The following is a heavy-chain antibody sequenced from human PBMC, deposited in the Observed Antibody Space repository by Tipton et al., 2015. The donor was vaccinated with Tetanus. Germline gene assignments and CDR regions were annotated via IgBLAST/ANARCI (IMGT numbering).Heavy chain of an antibody. V-gene: IGHV3-53*01. CDR2: IYAGGST. Sequence: SLRLSCAASGFTVGSNYIGWVRQAPGKGLEWVSFIYAGGSTYYADSVQGRFTISRDTSRNTLYLQMNSLRIDDTAVYYCVRTFTGSYNNWGHGTLVTVSS. J-gene: IGHJ4*01. CDR1: GFTVGSNY. CDR3: VRTFTGSYNN. D-gene: IGHD1-26*01.